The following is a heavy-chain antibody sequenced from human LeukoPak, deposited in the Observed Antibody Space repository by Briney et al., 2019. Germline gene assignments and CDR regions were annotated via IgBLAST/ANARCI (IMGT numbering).Heavy chain of an antibody. CDR1: GGSINNGTYY. CDR2: NSREDFYSRGSI. CDR3: VRDGSSRYTDPNWDFDL. Sequence: PSETLSLTCSVSGGSINNGTYYWGWIRQPPGKGLEWIGSVNSREDFYSRGSIFYNPSLKSRVTISVDTSKNHISLRLSSVTAADTALYYCVRDGSSRYTDPNWDFDLWGRGTLVTVSS. J-gene: IGHJ2*01. D-gene: IGHD6-13*01. V-gene: IGHV4-39*07.